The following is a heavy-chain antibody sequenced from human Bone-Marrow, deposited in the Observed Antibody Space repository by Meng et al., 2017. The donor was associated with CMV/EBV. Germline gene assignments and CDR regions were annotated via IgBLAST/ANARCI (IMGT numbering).Heavy chain of an antibody. Sequence: GESLKISCAASGFTFSSYSMNWVRQAPGKGLEWVSSISSSSSYIYYADSVKGRFTISRDNAKNSLYLQMNSLRADDTAVYYCARDLSTSYFDNGVLNYYYYGMDVWGQGTTVTVSS. CDR1: GFTFSSYS. J-gene: IGHJ6*02. CDR3: ARDLSTSYFDNGVLNYYYYGMDV. CDR2: ISSSSSYI. D-gene: IGHD4/OR15-4a*01. V-gene: IGHV3-21*01.